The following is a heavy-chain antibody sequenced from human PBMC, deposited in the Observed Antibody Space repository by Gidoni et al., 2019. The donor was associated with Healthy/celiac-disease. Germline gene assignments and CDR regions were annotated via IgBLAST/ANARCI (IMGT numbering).Heavy chain of an antibody. CDR3: ARDVWTRIALYYFDY. J-gene: IGHJ4*02. CDR1: GGTFSSYA. V-gene: IGHV1-69*04. Sequence: QVQLVQSGAEVKKPGSSVKGSCKASGGTFSSYAISWVRQAPGQGLEWMGRIIPILGIANYAQKFQGRVTITADKSTSTAYMELSSLRSEDTAVYYCARDVWTRIALYYFDYWGQGTLVTVSS. CDR2: IIPILGIA. D-gene: IGHD6-13*01.